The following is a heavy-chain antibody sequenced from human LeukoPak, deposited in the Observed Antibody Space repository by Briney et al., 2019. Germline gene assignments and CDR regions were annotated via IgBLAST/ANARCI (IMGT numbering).Heavy chain of an antibody. CDR2: IDSSGST. CDR1: GDSIRNYY. CDR3: TRLIYYFDY. J-gene: IGHJ4*02. V-gene: IGHV4-59*08. Sequence: PSETLSLTCSVSGDSIRNYYWTWIRQPPGKGLEWIGYIDSSGSTNYNPSLKSRVTIAVDTSKNQFSLKLSSVTAADSAMYYCTRLIYYFDYWGQGTLVTVSS. D-gene: IGHD3-10*01.